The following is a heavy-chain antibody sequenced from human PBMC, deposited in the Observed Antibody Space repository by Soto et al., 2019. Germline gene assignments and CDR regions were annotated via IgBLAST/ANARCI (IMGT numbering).Heavy chain of an antibody. CDR1: GFAFSSYG. CDR2: ISYDGSLQ. Sequence: QAQLVESGGGVVQPGRSLRLSCAASGFAFSSYGMHWVRQAPGTGLEWVAVISYDGSLQHYADSVKGRFTISRDNSKNMALLQMSSLRAEDTAVYYCVSDRGYGHASVPYSWGQGNLVSVSS. CDR3: VSDRGYGHASVPYS. V-gene: IGHV3-30*03. D-gene: IGHD5-18*01. J-gene: IGHJ4*02.